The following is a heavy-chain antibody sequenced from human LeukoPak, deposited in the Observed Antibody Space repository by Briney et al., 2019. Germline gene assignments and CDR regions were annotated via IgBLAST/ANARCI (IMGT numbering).Heavy chain of an antibody. CDR2: INWNGGST. J-gene: IGHJ4*02. D-gene: IGHD2-21*02. CDR3: ARDYCGGDCYPFDY. V-gene: IGHV3-20*04. CDR1: GFTFDDYG. Sequence: GGSLRLSCAVSGFTFDDYGMSWVRQAPGKGLEWVSGINWNGGSTGYADSVKGRFTISRDNAKKSVYLKVNSLRGEDTALYYCARDYCGGDCYPFDYWGQGTLVTVSS.